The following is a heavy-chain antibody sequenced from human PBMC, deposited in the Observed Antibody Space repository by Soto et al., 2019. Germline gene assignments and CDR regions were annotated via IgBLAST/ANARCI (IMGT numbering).Heavy chain of an antibody. D-gene: IGHD4-17*01. CDR2: IYYSGST. CDR1: GGSISSYY. CDR3: ASTHDYGDYGNLDY. J-gene: IGHJ4*02. V-gene: IGHV4-59*08. Sequence: SETLSLTCTVSGGSISSYYWSWIRQPPGKGLEWIGYIYYSGSTNYNPSLKSRVTISVDTSKNQFSLKLSSVTAADTAVYYCASTHDYGDYGNLDYWGQGTLVTAPQ.